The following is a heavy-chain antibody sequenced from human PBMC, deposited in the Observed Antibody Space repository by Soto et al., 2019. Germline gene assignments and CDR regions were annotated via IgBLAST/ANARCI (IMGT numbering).Heavy chain of an antibody. V-gene: IGHV4-31*02. CDR1: DGSSGSEDSL. J-gene: IGHJ5*02. CDR2: ISYTGRT. D-gene: IGHD2-2*01. CDR3: ARGSFSSISSGFDT. Sequence: VSDGSSGSEDSLCRWMPQHPGRGLEWIGNISYTGRTYYTPSLNSRLTISLDTSKNLFPLRLSAVTAADTAVYFCARGSFSSISSGFDTWGQGILLTLSS.